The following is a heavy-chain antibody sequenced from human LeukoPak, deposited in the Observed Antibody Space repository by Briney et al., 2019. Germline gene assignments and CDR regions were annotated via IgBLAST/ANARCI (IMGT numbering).Heavy chain of an antibody. CDR2: MYPNSGNT. CDR3: ARAASYSSSGKSRKNYYFDY. D-gene: IGHD6-13*01. J-gene: IGHJ4*02. Sequence: ASVKVSCKASGYTFTSYDINWVRQATGQGLEWMGWMYPNSGNTGYAQKFQGRVTMTRNTSISTAYMELSSLRSEDTAVYYCARAASYSSSGKSRKNYYFDYWGQGTLVTVSS. V-gene: IGHV1-8*01. CDR1: GYTFTSYD.